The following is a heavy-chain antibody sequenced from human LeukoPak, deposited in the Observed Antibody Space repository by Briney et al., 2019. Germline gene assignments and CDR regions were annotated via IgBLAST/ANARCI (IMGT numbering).Heavy chain of an antibody. J-gene: IGHJ4*02. Sequence: NPGGSLRLSCAASGFTFSDYYMSWIRQAPGKGLEWVSYISSSGSTVYYADSVKGRFTISRDNAKNSLYLQMNSLRAEDTAVYYCASSRIAVAGTVDYWGQGTLVTVSS. CDR3: ASSRIAVAGTVDY. V-gene: IGHV3-11*01. D-gene: IGHD6-19*01. CDR1: GFTFSDYY. CDR2: ISSSGSTV.